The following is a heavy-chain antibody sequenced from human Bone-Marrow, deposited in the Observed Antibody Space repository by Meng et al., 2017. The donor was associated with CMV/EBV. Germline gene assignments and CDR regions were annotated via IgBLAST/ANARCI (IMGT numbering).Heavy chain of an antibody. CDR3: ARDNNWGPDY. J-gene: IGHJ4*02. D-gene: IGHD7-27*01. V-gene: IGHV1-2*02. CDR1: GYTFTAHY. CDR2: IHPHRGDT. Sequence: ASVKVSCKASGYTFTAHYFHWVRQAPGQGLEWMGWIHPHRGDTNYAQQFQSRVTLTRDTSINTGYMELTRLTSDDTAVYCCARDNNWGPDYWGQGTRVTVSS.